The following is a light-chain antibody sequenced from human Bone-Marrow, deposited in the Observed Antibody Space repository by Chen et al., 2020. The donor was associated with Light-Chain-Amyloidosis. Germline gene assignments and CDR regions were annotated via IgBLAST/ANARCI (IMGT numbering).Light chain of an antibody. CDR1: SGSIASND. CDR3: QSYDSSNLV. V-gene: IGLV6-57*02. J-gene: IGLJ3*02. CDR2: EDN. Sequence: NFMLTQPHSVSESQGKTVTISCTGSSGSIASNDVQWYQQRPGSAPTTVIYEDNQRPSGVPDRFSGSIDSSSNSASLTISGLKTEDEADYYCQSYDSSNLVFGGGTKLTVL.